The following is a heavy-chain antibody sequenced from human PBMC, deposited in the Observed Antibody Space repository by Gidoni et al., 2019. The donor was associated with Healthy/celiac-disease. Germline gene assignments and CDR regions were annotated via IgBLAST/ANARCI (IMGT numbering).Heavy chain of an antibody. Sequence: EVQLLESGGGLVQPGGSLRLSCAASGFTFSSYAMSWVRQAPGKGLEWVSAISGSGGSTYYADSVKGRFTISRNNSKNTLYLQMNSLRAEDTAVYYCAKDIIMGIAVAGTFFGSFTRAAFDIWGQGTMVTVSS. D-gene: IGHD6-19*01. CDR3: AKDIIMGIAVAGTFFGSFTRAAFDI. CDR1: GFTFSSYA. V-gene: IGHV3-23*01. CDR2: ISGSGGST. J-gene: IGHJ3*02.